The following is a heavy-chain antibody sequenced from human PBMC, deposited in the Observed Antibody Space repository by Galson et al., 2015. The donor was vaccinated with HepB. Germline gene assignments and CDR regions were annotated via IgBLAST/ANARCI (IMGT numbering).Heavy chain of an antibody. J-gene: IGHJ3*02. CDR3: ARDLGDFWSDINDGGGFDI. CDR2: IYYSGST. D-gene: IGHD3-3*01. V-gene: IGHV4-59*01. CDR1: GDSISNYY. Sequence: ETLSLTCTVSGDSISNYYWSWIRQPPGKGLEWIGYIYYSGSTNYNSSLKSRVTISVDTSKNQFFLKLSSVTAADTAVYYCARDLGDFWSDINDGGGFDIWGQGTMVTVSS.